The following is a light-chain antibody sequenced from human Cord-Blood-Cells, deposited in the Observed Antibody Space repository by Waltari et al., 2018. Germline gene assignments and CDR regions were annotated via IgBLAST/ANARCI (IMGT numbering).Light chain of an antibody. CDR3: QSADSSGTYVE. CDR1: ALPKQY. Sequence: SYELTQPPSVSVPPGQTARITCSGDALPKQYAYWYQQKPGQAPVLVIYKDSERPSGIPERFSGSSSGTTVTLTISGVQAEDEADYYCQSADSSGTYVEFGGGTKLTVL. CDR2: KDS. J-gene: IGLJ2*01. V-gene: IGLV3-25*03.